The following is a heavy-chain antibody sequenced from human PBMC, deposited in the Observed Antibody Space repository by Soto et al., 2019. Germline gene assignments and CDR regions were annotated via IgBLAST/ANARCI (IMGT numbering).Heavy chain of an antibody. Sequence: QVQLVQSGAEVKKPGSSVKVSCKASGGTFSSYTISWVRQAPGQELEWMGRIIPILGIANYAQKFQGRVTITADKSTSTAYMELSSLRSEDTGVYYCARDRETAMADYWGQGSLVNVSS. CDR2: IIPILGIA. D-gene: IGHD5-18*01. J-gene: IGHJ4*02. CDR3: ARDRETAMADY. V-gene: IGHV1-69*08. CDR1: GGTFSSYT.